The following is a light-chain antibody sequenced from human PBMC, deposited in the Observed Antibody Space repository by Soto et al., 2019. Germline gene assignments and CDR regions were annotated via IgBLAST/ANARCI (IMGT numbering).Light chain of an antibody. J-gene: IGKJ5*01. CDR1: QSVISS. CDR3: QQYNNWPSIA. V-gene: IGKV3-15*01. Sequence: EIVLTQSPGTLSLSPVEIATLSFMVGQSVISSYVAWYQLRPGQAPRLLIFGASTRATGIPARFSGSGSGTEFTLTISSLQSEDFAVYYCQQYNNWPSIAFGQGTRLEIK. CDR2: GAS.